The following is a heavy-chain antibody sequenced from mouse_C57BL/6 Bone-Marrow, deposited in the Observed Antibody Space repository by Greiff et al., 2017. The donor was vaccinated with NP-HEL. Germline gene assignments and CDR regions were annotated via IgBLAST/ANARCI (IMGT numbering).Heavy chain of an antibody. CDR2: IDPANGNT. J-gene: IGHJ4*01. CDR1: GFNIKDTY. Sequence: VQLKESGAELVKPGASVKLSCTASGFNIKDTYMHWVKQRPEQGLEWIGRIDPANGNTKYDPKFQGKATITADTSSNTAYLQLSSLTSEDTAVYYCARGYGYPSYYAMDYWGQGTSVIVSS. V-gene: IGHV14-3*02. D-gene: IGHD1-2*01. CDR3: ARGYGYPSYYAMDY.